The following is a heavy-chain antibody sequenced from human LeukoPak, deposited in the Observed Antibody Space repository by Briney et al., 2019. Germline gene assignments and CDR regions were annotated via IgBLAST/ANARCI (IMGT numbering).Heavy chain of an antibody. CDR3: ARGSSLAPYSSGWDDY. D-gene: IGHD6-19*01. J-gene: IGHJ4*02. V-gene: IGHV3-48*04. CDR2: ISSSGSTI. CDR1: GFTFSSYS. Sequence: PGGSLRLSCAASGFTFSSYSMNWVRQAPGKGLEWVSYISSSGSTIYYADSVKGRFTISRDNAKNSLYLQMNSLRAEDTAVYYCARGSSLAPYSSGWDDYWGQGTLVTVSS.